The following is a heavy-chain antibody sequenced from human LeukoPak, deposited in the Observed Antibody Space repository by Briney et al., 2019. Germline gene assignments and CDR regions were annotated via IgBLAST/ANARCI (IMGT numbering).Heavy chain of an antibody. J-gene: IGHJ3*02. D-gene: IGHD1-26*01. V-gene: IGHV4-39*02. CDR1: GGSIISSGYY. CDR2: VYYSGST. CDR3: AREERDHDTFDI. Sequence: PSETLSLTCTVSGGSIISSGYYWAWLRQPPGKGLVWIASVYYSGSTFYNPSLKSRVAMSVDTSKKQFSLQLSSVTAADRAVYYCAREERDHDTFDIWGQGAMVTISS.